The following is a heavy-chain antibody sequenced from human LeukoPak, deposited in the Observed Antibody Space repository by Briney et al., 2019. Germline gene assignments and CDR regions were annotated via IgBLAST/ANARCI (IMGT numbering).Heavy chain of an antibody. CDR2: ISAYNGYT. CDR1: GYTFTNYG. CDR3: ARDRRAYGSGKGSRFDP. V-gene: IGHV1-18*01. D-gene: IGHD3-10*01. J-gene: IGHJ5*02. Sequence: ASVKVSCKASGYTFTNYGISWVRQAPGQGLEWMGWISAYNGYTNYAHKVQGRVTMTTDTSTSTVYMELSSLRSEDTAVYYCARDRRAYGSGKGSRFDPWGQGTLVTVSS.